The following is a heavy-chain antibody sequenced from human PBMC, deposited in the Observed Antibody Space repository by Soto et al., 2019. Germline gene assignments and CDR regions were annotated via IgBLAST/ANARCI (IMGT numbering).Heavy chain of an antibody. CDR3: ARCIFDILPGYPGDYYYYRDV. J-gene: IGHJ6*03. CDR2: IYSGGST. CDR1: GFTVSSNY. V-gene: IGHV3-53*04. Sequence: GGSLRLSCAASGFTVSSNYMSWVRQAPGKGLEWVSVIYSGGSTCYADSVKGRFTISRHNSKNTLYLQMNRLRAEDTAAYSCARCIFDILPGYPGDYYYYRDVWGTGTTVTVSS. D-gene: IGHD3-9*01.